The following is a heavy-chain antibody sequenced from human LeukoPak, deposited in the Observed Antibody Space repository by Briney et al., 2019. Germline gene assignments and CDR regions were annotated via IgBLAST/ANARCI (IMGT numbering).Heavy chain of an antibody. J-gene: IGHJ4*02. V-gene: IGHV3-33*01. CDR2: IWYDGNKK. CDR3: ARAAYISSPDY. Sequence: GGSLRLSCAASGFTFSSYGMHWVRQAPGKGLEWLGVIWYDGNKKYYADSVKGRFTMSRDNSKNTLDLQMNSVRAEDTAVYYCARAAYISSPDYWGPGILVTVSS. D-gene: IGHD6-13*01. CDR1: GFTFSSYG.